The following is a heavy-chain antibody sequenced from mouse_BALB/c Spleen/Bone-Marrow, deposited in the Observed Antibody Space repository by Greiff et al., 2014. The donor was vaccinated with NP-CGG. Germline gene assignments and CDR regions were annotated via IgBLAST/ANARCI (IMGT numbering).Heavy chain of an antibody. CDR3: TRHGGYYPYYYAMDY. J-gene: IGHJ4*01. CDR1: GFAFSSYD. Sequence: EVQLQQSGGGLVKPGGSLKLSCAASGFAFSSYDMSWVRQTPEKRLEWVAYISHGGGTTYYSDTVEGRFTISRDNAKNTLYLQMSSLKSEDTAIYYCTRHGGYYPYYYAMDYWGQGTSVTVSS. V-gene: IGHV5-12-1*01. D-gene: IGHD2-3*01. CDR2: ISHGGGTT.